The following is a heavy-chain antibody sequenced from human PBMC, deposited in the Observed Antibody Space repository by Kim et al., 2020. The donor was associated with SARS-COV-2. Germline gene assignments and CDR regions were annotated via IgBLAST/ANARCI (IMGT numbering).Heavy chain of an antibody. J-gene: IGHJ6*03. D-gene: IGHD2-2*01. CDR1: GGTFSSYA. CDR2: IIPILGIA. V-gene: IGHV1-69*04. Sequence: SVKVSCKASGGTFSSYAISWVRQAPGQGLEWMGRIIPILGIANYAQKFQGRVTITADKSTSTAYMELSSLRSEDTAMYYCAREYLGYCSSTSCPLAPTAPMDVWGKGTTVTVSS. CDR3: AREYLGYCSSTSCPLAPTAPMDV.